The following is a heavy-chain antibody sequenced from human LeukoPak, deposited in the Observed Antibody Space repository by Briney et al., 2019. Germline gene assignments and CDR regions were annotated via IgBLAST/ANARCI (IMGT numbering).Heavy chain of an antibody. D-gene: IGHD2-15*01. J-gene: IGHJ5*02. CDR2: INPNSGGT. CDR1: GYTFTGYY. CDR3: ARDCICSGGSCYSCWFDP. V-gene: IGHV1-2*02. Sequence: AASVKVSCKASGYTFTGYYMHWVRQAPGQGLEWMGWINPNSGGTNYAQKLQGRVTMTTDTSTSTAYMELRSLRSDDTAVYYCARDCICSGGSCYSCWFDPWGQGTLVTVSS.